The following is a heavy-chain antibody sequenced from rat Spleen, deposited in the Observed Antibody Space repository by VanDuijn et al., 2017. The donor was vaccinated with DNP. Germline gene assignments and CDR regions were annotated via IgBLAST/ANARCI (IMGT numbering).Heavy chain of an antibody. J-gene: IGHJ2*01. Sequence: EVQLVESGGGLVQPGNSLKLSCAASGFTFSGYNMAWVRQAPTRGLEWVASISPSGRSTYYRDSVKGRFTISRDNAQNTLYLQVDSLRSEDTATYYCATHLHTYLGSYFDYWGQGVMVTVSS. CDR1: GFTFSGYN. CDR2: ISPSGRST. V-gene: IGHV5S23*01. D-gene: IGHD2-1*01. CDR3: ATHLHTYLGSYFDY.